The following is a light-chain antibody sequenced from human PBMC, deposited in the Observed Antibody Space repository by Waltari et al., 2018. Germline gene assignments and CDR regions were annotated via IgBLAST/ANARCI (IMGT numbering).Light chain of an antibody. CDR2: RDD. CDR1: SSNNGSNS. V-gene: IGLV1-47*01. CDR3: VAWDDSLSAHVL. J-gene: IGLJ2*01. Sequence: QSVLTQPPSASGTPGQRVTIPCSGSSSNNGSNSVSWSQQLPGTAPKFLMSRDDQRPLGFPDRFSGSKSGTSASLAISGLRSEDEADYYCVAWDDSLSAHVLIGGGTKLTVL.